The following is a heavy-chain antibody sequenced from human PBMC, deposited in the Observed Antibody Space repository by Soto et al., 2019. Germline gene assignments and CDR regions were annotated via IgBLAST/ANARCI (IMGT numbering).Heavy chain of an antibody. Sequence: GGSLRLSCAASGFTFSSYSINWVRQAPGKGLEWVSSISSSSSYIYYADSVKGRFTISRDNAKNSLYLQMNSLRAEDTAVYYCARDGYCSGGSCYSVPVFDYWGQGTLVTVSS. CDR1: GFTFSSYS. J-gene: IGHJ4*02. V-gene: IGHV3-21*01. CDR2: ISSSSSYI. D-gene: IGHD2-15*01. CDR3: ARDGYCSGGSCYSVPVFDY.